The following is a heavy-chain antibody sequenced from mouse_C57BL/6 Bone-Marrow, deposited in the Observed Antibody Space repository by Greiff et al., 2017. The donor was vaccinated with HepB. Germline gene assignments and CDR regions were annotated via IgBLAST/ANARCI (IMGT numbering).Heavy chain of an antibody. CDR1: GYTFTDYE. CDR3: TRRSNHLAWFAY. CDR2: IDPETGGT. V-gene: IGHV1-15*01. Sequence: QVQLQQSGAELVRPGASVTLSCKASGYTFTDYEMHWVKQTPVNGLEWIGAIDPETGGTAYNQKFKGKAILTADKSTSTAYMELRSLTSEDSAVYYCTRRSNHLAWFAYWGQGTLVTVSA. J-gene: IGHJ3*01. D-gene: IGHD2-5*01.